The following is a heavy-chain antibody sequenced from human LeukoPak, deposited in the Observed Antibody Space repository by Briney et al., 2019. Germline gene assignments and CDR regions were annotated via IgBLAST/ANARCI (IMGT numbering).Heavy chain of an antibody. Sequence: SETLSLTCAVYGGSFSGYYWSWIRQPPGKGLEWIGEINHSGSTNYNPSLKSRVTISVDTSKNQFSLKLSSVTAADTAVYYCASPPYGGSSFDYRGQGTLVTVSS. CDR1: GGSFSGYY. CDR2: INHSGST. D-gene: IGHD4-23*01. CDR3: ASPPYGGSSFDY. V-gene: IGHV4-34*01. J-gene: IGHJ4*02.